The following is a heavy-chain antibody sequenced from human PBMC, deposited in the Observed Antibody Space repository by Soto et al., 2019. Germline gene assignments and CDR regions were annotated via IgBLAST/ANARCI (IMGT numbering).Heavy chain of an antibody. CDR2: INPSGGST. D-gene: IGHD2-2*01. CDR1: GYTFTSYY. CDR3: EREGSRGRYCSSSSCYDY. Sequence: ASVKVSCKASGYTFTSYYMHWVRQDPGRGLEWMGIINPSGGSTSYAQKFQGRVTMTRDTSTSTVYMELSSLRSEDTAVYYCEREGSRGRYCSSSSCYDYWGQGTLVTVSS. J-gene: IGHJ4*02. V-gene: IGHV1-46*01.